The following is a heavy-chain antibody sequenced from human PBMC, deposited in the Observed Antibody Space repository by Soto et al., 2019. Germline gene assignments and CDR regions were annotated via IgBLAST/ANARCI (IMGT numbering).Heavy chain of an antibody. D-gene: IGHD1-26*01. Sequence: GRLRLPGAAAGWSFSDYGMNWLRQAPGKGLEWVAVISHEGSVQYYADSVKGRFTVSRDNSKKILYLQMKSLRPEDTAMYYCAKEGSTKLSRWDDYWGQRSLGSVSS. J-gene: IGHJ4*02. CDR3: AKEGSTKLSRWDDY. CDR2: ISHEGSVQ. V-gene: IGHV3-30*18. CDR1: GWSFSDYG.